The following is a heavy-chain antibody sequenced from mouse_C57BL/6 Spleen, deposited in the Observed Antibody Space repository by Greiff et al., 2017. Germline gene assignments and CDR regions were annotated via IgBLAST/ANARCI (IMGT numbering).Heavy chain of an antibody. V-gene: IGHV5-16*01. CDR2: INYDGSST. D-gene: IGHD2-1*01. CDR1: GFTFSDYY. CDR3: AREGNGNYGAMDY. Sequence: EVQVVESEGGLVQPGSSMKLSCTASGFTFSDYYMAWVRQVPEKGLEWVANINYDGSSTYYLDSLKSRFIISRDNAKNILYLQMSSLKSEDTATYYCAREGNGNYGAMDYWGQGTSVTVSS. J-gene: IGHJ4*01.